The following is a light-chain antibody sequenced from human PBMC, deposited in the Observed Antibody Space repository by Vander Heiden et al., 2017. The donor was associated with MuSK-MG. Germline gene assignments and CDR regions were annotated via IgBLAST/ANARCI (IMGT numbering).Light chain of an antibody. CDR1: QSVRNY. V-gene: IGKV3-11*01. CDR2: DAS. CDR3: HHRCNWRYT. Sequence: EIVLTQSPATLSLSPGERATLSCRASQSVRNYLAWYQQKPGQSPRLLIYDASNSATPIPARFSGTGSGTDFTLSIISLEPEDFAVYYCHHRCNWRYTFGQGTKMEIK. J-gene: IGKJ2*01.